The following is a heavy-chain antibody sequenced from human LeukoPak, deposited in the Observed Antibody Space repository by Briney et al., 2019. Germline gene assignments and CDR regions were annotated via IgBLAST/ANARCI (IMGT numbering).Heavy chain of an antibody. J-gene: IGHJ6*03. CDR1: GYTFSSYY. Sequence: ASVKVSCKASGYTFSSYYMHWVRQAPGQGLEWMGIINPSGGTTNYAQKFQGRVTMTRDMSTSTVYMELSSLRSEDTALYYCARNPNDTYGSGSTLLYYYMDVWGKGTTVTVSS. V-gene: IGHV1-46*01. D-gene: IGHD3-10*01. CDR2: INPSGGTT. CDR3: ARNPNDTYGSGSTLLYYYMDV.